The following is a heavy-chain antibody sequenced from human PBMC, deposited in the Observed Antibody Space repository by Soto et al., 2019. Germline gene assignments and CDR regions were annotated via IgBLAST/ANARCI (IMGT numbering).Heavy chain of an antibody. CDR2: IYYSGST. J-gene: IGHJ3*01. CDR3: ARVVAAHDAFDF. CDR1: GGSISSGDYY. V-gene: IGHV4-31*03. D-gene: IGHD2-15*01. Sequence: QVQLQESGPGLVQPSQTLSLTCTVSGGSISSGDYYWSWIRQHPGKGLEWIGYIYYSGSTNYNPALQSRVTISVDTSKNQFSLKLSSVTPADTAVYCCARVVAAHDAFDFGGPGTVVTVSS.